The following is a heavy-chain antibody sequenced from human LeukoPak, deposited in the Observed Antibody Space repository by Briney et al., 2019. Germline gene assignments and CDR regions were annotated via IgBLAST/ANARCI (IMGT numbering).Heavy chain of an antibody. Sequence: PSETLSLTCTVSGGSTSSYYWSWIRQPPGKGLEWIGYIYYSGSTNYNPSLKSRVTISVDTSKNQFSLKLSSVTAADTAVYYCARAVTSGGYFDYWGQGTLVTVSS. D-gene: IGHD3-10*01. CDR1: GGSTSSYY. CDR2: IYYSGST. CDR3: ARAVTSGGYFDY. J-gene: IGHJ4*02. V-gene: IGHV4-59*12.